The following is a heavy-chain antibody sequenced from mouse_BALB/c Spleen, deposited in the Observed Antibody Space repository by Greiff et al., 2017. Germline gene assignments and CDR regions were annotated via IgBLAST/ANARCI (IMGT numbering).Heavy chain of an antibody. J-gene: IGHJ1*01. V-gene: IGHV2-9*02. CDR2: IWAGGST. D-gene: IGHD1-1*01. CDR3: ARYNYVSSYWYFDV. CDR1: GFSLTSYG. Sequence: VKLMESGPGLVAPSQSLSITCTVSGFSLTSYGVHWVRPPPGKGLEWLGVIWAGGSTTYNSALMSRLIISKDNSKSQVFLKMNSLQTDDTAMYYCARYNYVSSYWYFDVWGAGTMVTVSA.